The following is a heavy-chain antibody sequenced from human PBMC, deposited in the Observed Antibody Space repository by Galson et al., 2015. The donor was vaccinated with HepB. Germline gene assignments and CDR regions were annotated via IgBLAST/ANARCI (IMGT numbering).Heavy chain of an antibody. D-gene: IGHD6-19*01. J-gene: IGHJ4*02. Sequence: SVKVSCKASGGTFSSYAISWVRQAPGQGLEWMGGIIPIFGIANYAQKFQGRVTITADESTSTAYMELSSLRSEDTAVYYCARGASRDSSGPREVDYWGQGTLVTVSS. V-gene: IGHV1-69*13. CDR3: ARGASRDSSGPREVDY. CDR2: IIPIFGIA. CDR1: GGTFSSYA.